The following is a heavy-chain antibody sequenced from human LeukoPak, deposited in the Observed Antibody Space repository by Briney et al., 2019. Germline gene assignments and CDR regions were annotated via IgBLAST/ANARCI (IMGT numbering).Heavy chain of an antibody. CDR3: ARDRGGVFDY. CDR1: GFTFSSYW. CDR2: INSEESNT. Sequence: GGSLRLSCAASGFTFSSYWMHWVRQAPGKGLVWVLHINSEESNTMYAESVKGRFTISRDNAKNTLYLQMNSLRAEDTAVYYCARDRGGVFDYWGQGTLVTVSS. J-gene: IGHJ4*02. D-gene: IGHD3-10*01. V-gene: IGHV3-74*03.